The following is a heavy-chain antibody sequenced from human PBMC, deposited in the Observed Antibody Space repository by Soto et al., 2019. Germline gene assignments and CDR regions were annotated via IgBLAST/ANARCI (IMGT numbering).Heavy chain of an antibody. J-gene: IGHJ4*02. V-gene: IGHV3-74*01. CDR2: ISPDGTTT. D-gene: IGHD6-6*01. CDR3: ARDLGSSPGY. CDR1: GFTFSSSW. Sequence: PGGSLRLSCPASGFTFSSSWMFWVRQAPEKGLVWISRISPDGTTTNYADSVKGRFTISRDNAKNTVYLQMNSLRAEDTAVYYCARDLGSSPGYWGQGTLVTVSS.